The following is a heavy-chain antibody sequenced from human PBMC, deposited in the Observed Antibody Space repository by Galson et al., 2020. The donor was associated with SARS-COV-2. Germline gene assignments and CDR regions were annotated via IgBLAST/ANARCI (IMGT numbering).Heavy chain of an antibody. CDR1: GFNFSIYA. CDR2: ISNSGGGT. J-gene: IGHJ4*02. D-gene: IGHD6-19*01. CDR3: ASLLYAGKAVAGPFDY. Sequence: TGGSLRLSCAASGFNFSIYAMTWVRQAPGKGLEWVSTISNSGGGTYYTDSVKGRYTISRDNSKNTLYLQMKSLRGEDTAVYYCASLLYAGKAVAGPFDYWGQGTVVTVSS. V-gene: IGHV3-23*01.